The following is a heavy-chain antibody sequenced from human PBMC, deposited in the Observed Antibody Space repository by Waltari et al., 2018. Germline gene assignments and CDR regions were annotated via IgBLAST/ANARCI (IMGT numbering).Heavy chain of an antibody. V-gene: IGHV1-18*01. D-gene: IGHD3-16*02. Sequence: QVQLVQSGAEVKKPGSSVKVSCKASGGTFSSYAISWVRQAPGQGLEWMGWIYVYNENTRFAEKFEDRVTLTTDKVTETVYMDLTDLRPDDTAVYYCARVVTGVHEVNDNWGQGTLVIVSS. CDR1: GGTFSSYA. CDR3: ARVVTGVHEVNDN. J-gene: IGHJ4*02. CDR2: IYVYNENT.